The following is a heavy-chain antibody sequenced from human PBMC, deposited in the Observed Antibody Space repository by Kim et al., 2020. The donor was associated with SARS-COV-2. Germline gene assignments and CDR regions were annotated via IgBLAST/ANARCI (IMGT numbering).Heavy chain of an antibody. J-gene: IGHJ5*02. Sequence: SETLSLTCTVSGGSISNSYYYWGWIRQPPGKGLEWIGSIYYSGTLYYNPSLKGRVTISVDTSKNQFFLRLSSVTAADTAIYYCVRPVDTTMVHGGGLGPWGQGTLVTVSS. CDR1: GGSISNSYYY. D-gene: IGHD5-18*01. V-gene: IGHV4-39*01. CDR2: IYYSGTL. CDR3: VRPVDTTMVHGGGLGP.